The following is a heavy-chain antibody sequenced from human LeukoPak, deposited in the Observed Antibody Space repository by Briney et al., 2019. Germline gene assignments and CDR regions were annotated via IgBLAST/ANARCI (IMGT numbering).Heavy chain of an antibody. D-gene: IGHD2-21*02. CDR1: GYSFTSYW. CDR3: ARSQLLSPYYYYYYYMDV. Sequence: GESLKISCKGSGYSFTSYWIGWVRQMPGKGLEWMGIIYPGDSDTRYSPPFQGQVTISADKSISTAYLQWSSLKASDTAMYYCARSQLLSPYYYYYYYMDVWGQGTTVTVSS. J-gene: IGHJ6*03. V-gene: IGHV5-51*01. CDR2: IYPGDSDT.